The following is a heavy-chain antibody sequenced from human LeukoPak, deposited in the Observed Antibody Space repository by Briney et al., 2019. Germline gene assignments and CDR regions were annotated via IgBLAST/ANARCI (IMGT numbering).Heavy chain of an antibody. V-gene: IGHV1-2*02. D-gene: IGHD6-19*01. CDR3: ARDSSGWFAGYYFDY. CDR1: GYTFTGYY. CDR2: INPNSGGT. J-gene: IGHJ4*02. Sequence: SVTVSCXASGYTFTGYYMHWVRQAPGQGLEWMGWINPNSGGTNYAQKFQGRVTMTRDTSISTAYMELSRLRSDDTAVYYCARDSSGWFAGYYFDYWGQGTLVTVSS.